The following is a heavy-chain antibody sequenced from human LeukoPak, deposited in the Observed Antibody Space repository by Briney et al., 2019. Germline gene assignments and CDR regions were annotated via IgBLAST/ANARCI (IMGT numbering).Heavy chain of an antibody. J-gene: IGHJ4*02. Sequence: SETLSLTCTVSGGSISSSSYYWGWIRQPPGKGLEWIGSIYYSGSTYYNPSLKSRVTISADTSKNQFSLKLSSVTAADTAVYYCASFTMYRYCSGGNCYSSPAKNWGQGTLVTVSS. CDR1: GGSISSSSYY. CDR2: IYYSGST. CDR3: ASFTMYRYCSGGNCYSSPAKN. D-gene: IGHD2-15*01. V-gene: IGHV4-39*01.